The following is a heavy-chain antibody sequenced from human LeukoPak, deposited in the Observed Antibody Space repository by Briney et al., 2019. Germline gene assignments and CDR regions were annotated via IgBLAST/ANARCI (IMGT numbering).Heavy chain of an antibody. V-gene: IGHV3-23*01. D-gene: IGHD6-13*01. CDR3: AGSEGSSWNELGY. Sequence: PGGSLRLSCAVSGFTFSSYAMTWVRQAPGRGLEWVSSIGGSGGSTYYADSVKGRFTISRDNSKNTLFLQMNSLRAEDTAVYYCAGSEGSSWNELGYWGQGTLVTVSS. CDR2: IGGSGGST. J-gene: IGHJ4*02. CDR1: GFTFSSYA.